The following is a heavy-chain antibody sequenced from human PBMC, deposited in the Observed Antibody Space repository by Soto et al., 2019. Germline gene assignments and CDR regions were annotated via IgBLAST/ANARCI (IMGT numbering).Heavy chain of an antibody. CDR2: ISYDGHHE. CDR3: GKDRAGLAGRRSSYVYYGMDA. CDR1: GFTFNAYS. D-gene: IGHD6-13*01. J-gene: IGHJ6*02. V-gene: IGHV3-30*04. Sequence: QVQLEESGGGVVQPGTSLRLSCAASGFTFNAYSMHWVRQAPGKGLEWVAVISYDGHHEYYVDSVKGRFTISRDNPKNAVCLQMNSLPVEDTAVYFCGKDRAGLAGRRSSYVYYGMDAWGQGTTVIVS.